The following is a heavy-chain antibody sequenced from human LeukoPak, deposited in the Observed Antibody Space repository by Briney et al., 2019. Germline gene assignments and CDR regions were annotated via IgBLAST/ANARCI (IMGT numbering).Heavy chain of an antibody. D-gene: IGHD6-13*01. CDR3: AKSSGYSSTWEVDY. CDR1: GFTFSSYG. J-gene: IGHJ4*02. Sequence: GRSLRLSCAASGFTFSSYGMHWVRQAPGKGLEWVAVISYDGSNKYYADSVKGRFTISRDNSKNTLYLQMNSLRAEDTAVYYCAKSSGYSSTWEVDYWGQGTLVTVSS. CDR2: ISYDGSNK. V-gene: IGHV3-30*18.